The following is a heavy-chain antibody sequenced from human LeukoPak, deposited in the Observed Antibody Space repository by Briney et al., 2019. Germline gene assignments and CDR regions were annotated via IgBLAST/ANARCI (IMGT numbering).Heavy chain of an antibody. V-gene: IGHV4-34*09. J-gene: IGHJ6*02. CDR3: ARVPGRSTSLHDYYYYYGMDV. CDR2: INHSEST. CDR1: GGSFSGYY. D-gene: IGHD2-2*01. Sequence: SETLSLTCAVYGGSFSGYYWSWIRQPPGKGLEWIGEINHSESTNYNPSLKSRVTISVDTSKNQFSLKLSSVTAADTAVYYCARVPGRSTSLHDYYYYYGMDVWGQGTTVTVSS.